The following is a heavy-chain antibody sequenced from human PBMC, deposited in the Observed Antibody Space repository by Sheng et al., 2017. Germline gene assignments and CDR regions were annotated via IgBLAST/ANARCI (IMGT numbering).Heavy chain of an antibody. Sequence: ESGGGLVQPGGSLRLSCAASGFTFSSYEMNWVRQAPGKGLEWVSYISSSGSTIYYADSVKGRFTISRDNAKNSLYLQMNSLRAEDTAVYYCASLFSGSNYYYYYGMDVWGQGTTVTVSS. D-gene: IGHD3-10*01. CDR3: ASLFSGSNYYYYYGMDV. V-gene: IGHV3-48*03. J-gene: IGHJ6*02. CDR2: ISSSGSTI. CDR1: GFTFSSYE.